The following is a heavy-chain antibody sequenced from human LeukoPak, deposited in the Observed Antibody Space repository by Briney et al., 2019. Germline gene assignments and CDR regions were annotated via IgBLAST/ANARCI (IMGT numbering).Heavy chain of an antibody. CDR1: GFTFSSYE. D-gene: IGHD3-9*01. Sequence: GGSLRLSCAASGFTFSSYEMNWVPQAPGEGLEGGSYISTSGSTIYYTDSVKGRFTISRDNAKNSLYLQMNSLRAEDTAVYYCARGGVTGSHPGYYWGQGTLVTVSS. V-gene: IGHV3-48*03. J-gene: IGHJ4*02. CDR3: ARGGVTGSHPGYY. CDR2: ISTSGSTI.